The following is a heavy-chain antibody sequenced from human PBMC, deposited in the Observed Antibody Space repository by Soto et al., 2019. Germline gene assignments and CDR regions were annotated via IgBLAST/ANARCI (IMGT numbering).Heavy chain of an antibody. Sequence: QVQLVQSGAEVKKPGSSVKVSCKASGGTFSSYAISWVRQAPVQGLEWMGGIIPIFGTANYAQKFQGRVTITADKSTSTAYMELSSLRSEDTAVYYCARTGYSSGWYDYYYYGMDVWGQGTTVSVSS. CDR1: GGTFSSYA. CDR3: ARTGYSSGWYDYYYYGMDV. J-gene: IGHJ6*02. CDR2: IIPIFGTA. D-gene: IGHD6-19*01. V-gene: IGHV1-69*06.